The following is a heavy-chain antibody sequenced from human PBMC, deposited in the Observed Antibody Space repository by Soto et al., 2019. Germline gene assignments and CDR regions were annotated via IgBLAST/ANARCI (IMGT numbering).Heavy chain of an antibody. CDR2: ISYDGSNK. CDR3: ARDGVYDILTGYYFGGWFGDAFDI. CDR1: GFTFSSYA. Sequence: GGSLRLSCAASGFTFSSYAMHWVRQAPGKGLEWVAVISYDGSNKYYADSVKGGFTISKDNSKNTLYLQMNSLRDEDTAVYYCARDGVYDILTGYYFGGWFGDAFDIWGQGTMVTVSS. J-gene: IGHJ3*02. D-gene: IGHD3-9*01. V-gene: IGHV3-30-3*01.